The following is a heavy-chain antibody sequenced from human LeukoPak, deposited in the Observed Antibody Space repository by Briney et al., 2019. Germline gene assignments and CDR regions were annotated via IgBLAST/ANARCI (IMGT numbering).Heavy chain of an antibody. CDR1: GYTFTGYY. J-gene: IGHJ4*02. CDR2: INPNSGGT. D-gene: IGHD3-10*01. Sequence: ASVKVSCKASGYTFTGYYMHWVRQAPGQGLEWMGRINPNSGGTNYAQKFQDRVTMTRDTSISTAYMELSRLRSDGTAVYYCAREDTRVRGVIITANGDFDYWGQGTLVTVSS. CDR3: AREDTRVRGVIITANGDFDY. V-gene: IGHV1-2*06.